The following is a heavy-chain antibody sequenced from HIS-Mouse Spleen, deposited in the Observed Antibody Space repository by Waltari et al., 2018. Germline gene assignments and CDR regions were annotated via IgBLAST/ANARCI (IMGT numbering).Heavy chain of an antibody. CDR2: INHSGST. Sequence: QVQLQQWGAGLLKPSETLSLPCAVYGGSFSGYSWRWIRQPPGKGLEWFGEINHSGSTNYNPSLKSRVTISVDTSKNQFSLKLSSVTAADTAVYYCARVRGGSWSPYDYWGQGTLVTVSS. J-gene: IGHJ4*02. V-gene: IGHV4-34*01. CDR3: ARVRGGSWSPYDY. D-gene: IGHD6-13*01. CDR1: GGSFSGYS.